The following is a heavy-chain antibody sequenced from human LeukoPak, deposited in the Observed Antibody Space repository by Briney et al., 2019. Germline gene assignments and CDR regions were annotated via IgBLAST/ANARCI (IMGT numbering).Heavy chain of an antibody. J-gene: IGHJ5*01. V-gene: IGHV3-7*01. CDR3: ATLGYCSSVSCSRAWFDY. Sequence: GGSLRLSCAASGFTFSSYYMSWVRQAPGKGLEWVANIKQDGSEKYYVDSVKRRFTISRDNAKNSLSLRMNSLRAEDSAVYYCATLGYCSSVSCSRAWFDYWGQGTLVTVSS. CDR2: IKQDGSEK. CDR1: GFTFSSYY. D-gene: IGHD2-2*01.